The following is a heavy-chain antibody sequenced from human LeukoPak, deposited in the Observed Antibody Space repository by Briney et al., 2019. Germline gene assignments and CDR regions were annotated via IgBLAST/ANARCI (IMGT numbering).Heavy chain of an antibody. V-gene: IGHV3-11*04. CDR2: SSSSGSTI. CDR1: RFTFSDYY. Sequence: GGSLRLSCAASRFTFSDYYMSWIRQAPGKGLEWVSYSSSSGSTIYYADSVKGRFTISRDNAKNSLYLQMNSLRAEDTADYYCARSGITMVRGVSIGLLALDIWGLGTMVTVSS. CDR3: ARSGITMVRGVSIGLLALDI. J-gene: IGHJ3*02. D-gene: IGHD3-10*01.